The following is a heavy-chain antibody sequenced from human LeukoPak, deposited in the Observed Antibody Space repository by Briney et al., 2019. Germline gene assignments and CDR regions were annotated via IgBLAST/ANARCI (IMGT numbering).Heavy chain of an antibody. CDR2: IYYSGST. V-gene: IGHV4-59*08. CDR3: ARASGSSLGINY. Sequence: PSETLSLTCTVSGGSISSYYWSWIRQPPGKGLEWIGYIYYSGSTNYNPSLKSRVTISVDTSKNQFSLKLSSVTAADTAVYYCARASGSSLGINYWGQGTLVTVSS. CDR1: GGSISSYY. J-gene: IGHJ4*02. D-gene: IGHD7-27*01.